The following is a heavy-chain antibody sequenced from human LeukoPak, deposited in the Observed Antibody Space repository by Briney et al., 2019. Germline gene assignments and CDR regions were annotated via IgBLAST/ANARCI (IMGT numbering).Heavy chain of an antibody. V-gene: IGHV4-34*01. D-gene: IGHD3-10*01. J-gene: IGHJ4*02. Sequence: SETLSLTCAVYGGSFSGYYWSWIRQPPGKGLEWIGSIYHSGSTYYNPSLKSRVTISVDTSKNQFSLKLSSVTAADTAVYYCARAHYGSGSSDFDYWGQGTLVTVSS. CDR1: GGSFSGYY. CDR3: ARAHYGSGSSDFDY. CDR2: IYHSGST.